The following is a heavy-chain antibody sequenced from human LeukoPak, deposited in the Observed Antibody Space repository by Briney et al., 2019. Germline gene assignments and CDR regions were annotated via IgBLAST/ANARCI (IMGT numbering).Heavy chain of an antibody. D-gene: IGHD5-12*01. CDR3: AGDDNGYGRNHY. J-gene: IGHJ4*02. CDR2: IYYSGST. CDR1: GGSINSGAYY. V-gene: IGHV4-30-4*01. Sequence: PSETLSLTCTVSGGSINSGAYYWSWIRQSPGKGPEWTGYIYYSGSTYYNPSLRSRITISVDTSKNQFSLKLSSVTAADTAVYYCAGDDNGYGRNHYWGQGTLVTVSS.